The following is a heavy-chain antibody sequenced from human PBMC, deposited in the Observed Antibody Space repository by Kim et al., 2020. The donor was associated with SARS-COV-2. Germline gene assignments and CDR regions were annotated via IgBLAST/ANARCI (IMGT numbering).Heavy chain of an antibody. D-gene: IGHD3-22*01. V-gene: IGHV4-39*01. CDR2: IYYGGSS. CDR3: AKFGPVDGDGYNYFAVDV. CDR1: DDSIMKNSYY. Sequence: SETLSLTCTVSDDSIMKNSYYWGWIRQPRGKALEWIATIYYGGSSFYNPSHKSRLLVVLDVSRRQVSLRLRSVTATDTATYYCAKFGPVDGDGYNYFAVDVWGQGTAVTVS. J-gene: IGHJ6*02.